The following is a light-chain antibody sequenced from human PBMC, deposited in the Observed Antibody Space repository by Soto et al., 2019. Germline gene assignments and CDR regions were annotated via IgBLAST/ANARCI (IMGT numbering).Light chain of an antibody. CDR1: SSNIGSNV. CDR3: AAWDDSLHGVV. Sequence: QSVLTQPPSASGTPGQRVTIFCSGSSSNIGSNVVNWYQQLPGTAPKLLIYRNSLRPSGVPDRFSGSKSGTSASLAFSGLQSEDEADYYCAAWDDSLHGVVFGGGTKVTVL. J-gene: IGLJ2*01. V-gene: IGLV1-44*01. CDR2: RNS.